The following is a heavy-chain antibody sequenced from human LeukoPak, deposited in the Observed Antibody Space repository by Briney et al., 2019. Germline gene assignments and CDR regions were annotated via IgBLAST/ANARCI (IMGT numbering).Heavy chain of an antibody. Sequence: NPGGSLRLSCAASGFAFSGFSMHWVRQAPGKGLEWVSSTLSRGTDIYYADSLRGRFIISRDNAKNSLYLQMNSLKAEDTAVYYCASSISWEDYFYYYGMDVWGQGTTVTVSS. J-gene: IGHJ6*02. CDR3: ASSISWEDYFYYYGMDV. D-gene: IGHD2-2*01. V-gene: IGHV3-21*01. CDR1: GFAFSGFS. CDR2: TLSRGTDI.